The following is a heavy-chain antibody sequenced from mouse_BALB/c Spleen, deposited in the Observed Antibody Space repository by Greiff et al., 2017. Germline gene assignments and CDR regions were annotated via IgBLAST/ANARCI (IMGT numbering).Heavy chain of an antibody. CDR2: INPSTGYT. CDR1: GYTFTSYW. V-gene: IGHV1-4*01. CDR3: ARSQTGTFDY. D-gene: IGHD4-1*01. J-gene: IGHJ2*01. Sequence: QVQLQQPGAELVRPGASVKMSCKASGYTFTSYWMHWVKQRPGQGLEWIGYINPSTGYTEYNQKFKDKATLTADKSSSTAYMQLSSLTSEDSAVYYCARSQTGTFDYWGQGTTLTVSS.